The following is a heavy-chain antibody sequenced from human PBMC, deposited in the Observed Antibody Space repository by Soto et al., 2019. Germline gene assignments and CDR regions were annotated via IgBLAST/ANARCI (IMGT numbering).Heavy chain of an antibody. V-gene: IGHV3-23*01. CDR1: GFTFSSYA. Sequence: GGSLRLSCAASGFTFSSYAMSWVRQAPGKGLEWVSAISGSGGSTYYADSVEGRFTISRDNSKNTLYLQMNSLRAEDTAVYYCAKNRPYYDFWSGYYDYWGQGTLVTVSS. D-gene: IGHD3-3*01. CDR3: AKNRPYYDFWSGYYDY. CDR2: ISGSGGST. J-gene: IGHJ4*02.